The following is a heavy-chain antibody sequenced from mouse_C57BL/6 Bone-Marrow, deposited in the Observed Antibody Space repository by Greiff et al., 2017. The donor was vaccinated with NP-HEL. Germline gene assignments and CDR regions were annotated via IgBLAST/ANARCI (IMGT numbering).Heavy chain of an antibody. D-gene: IGHD2-4*01. CDR2: IRNKANGYTT. V-gene: IGHV7-3*01. Sequence: EVQRVESGGGLVQPGGSLSLSCAASGFTFTDYYMSWVRQPPGKALEWLGFIRNKANGYTTEYSASVKGRFTISRDNSQSILYLQMNALRAEDSATYYCARSSTMITAWFAYWGQGTLVTVSA. CDR1: GFTFTDYY. J-gene: IGHJ3*01. CDR3: ARSSTMITAWFAY.